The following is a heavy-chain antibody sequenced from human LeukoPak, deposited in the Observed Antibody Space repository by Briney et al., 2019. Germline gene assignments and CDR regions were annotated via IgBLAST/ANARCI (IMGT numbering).Heavy chain of an antibody. CDR2: ILWDGSLK. V-gene: IGHV3-30*02. D-gene: IGHD6-19*01. CDR3: ARREAVAAMSGFDN. Sequence: GGSLRLSCAASGFSFSAYGMHWVRQAPGKGLEWVAFILWDGSLKYYVDSVKGRFTISRDNSKNTLYLQMNSLEIEDTAVYYCARREAVAAMSGFDNWGQGTLVTVSS. J-gene: IGHJ4*02. CDR1: GFSFSAYG.